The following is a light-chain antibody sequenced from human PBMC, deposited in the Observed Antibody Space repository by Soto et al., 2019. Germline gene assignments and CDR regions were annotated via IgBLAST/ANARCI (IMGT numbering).Light chain of an antibody. CDR2: TAS. Sequence: DIQMTQSPTSLSASVGDRVTITCRASQGIGYNLAWYQQKPGKVPKVLIYTASTLHSGVPSRFSGSGSGTELTLTINSLQPEDVATYFCQKYNSYPLTFGGGTKVESK. CDR3: QKYNSYPLT. J-gene: IGKJ4*01. CDR1: QGIGYN. V-gene: IGKV1-27*01.